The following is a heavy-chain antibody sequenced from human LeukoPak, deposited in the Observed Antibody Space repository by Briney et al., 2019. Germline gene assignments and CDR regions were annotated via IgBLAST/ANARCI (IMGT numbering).Heavy chain of an antibody. J-gene: IGHJ4*02. V-gene: IGHV3-30*02. CDR3: AKGTQRGNSGWGYFFDQ. D-gene: IGHD6-19*01. CDR1: GFAFSSFG. Sequence: GGSLRLSCAASGFAFSSFGMHWVRQAPGKGLEWVAFIRYDGSNKYYADSEKGRFTISRDNSKNTLYLQMNTLRPEDTALYYCAKGTQRGNSGWGYFFDQWGQGTLVTVSS. CDR2: IRYDGSNK.